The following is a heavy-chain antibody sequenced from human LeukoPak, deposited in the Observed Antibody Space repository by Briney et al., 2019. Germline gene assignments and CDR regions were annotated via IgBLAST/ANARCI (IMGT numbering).Heavy chain of an antibody. CDR2: IYYSGST. CDR3: ARGRKVRGFNWFDP. Sequence: SETLSLTCAVSGGSISSNSYYWGWIRQPPGKGLEWIGSIYYSGSTYYNPSLKSRVTISVDTPKNQFSLKLSSVTAADTAVYYCARGRKVRGFNWFDPWGQGTLVTVSS. D-gene: IGHD3-10*01. V-gene: IGHV4-39*07. J-gene: IGHJ5*02. CDR1: GGSISSNSYY.